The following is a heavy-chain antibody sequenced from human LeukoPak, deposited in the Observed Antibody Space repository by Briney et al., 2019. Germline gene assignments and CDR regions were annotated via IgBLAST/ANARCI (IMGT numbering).Heavy chain of an antibody. CDR2: ISPYTGDT. V-gene: IGHV1-18*04. D-gene: IGHD3-16*02. J-gene: IGHJ4*02. Sequence: ASVRVSCKASGYTFSSYGISWVRQAPGQGLEWMGSISPYTGDTKYAERLQDRVIMTTDTSTRTAYMELRSLTSDDTAVFYCARDQYDSVWGSYRPYFDFWGQGTLVTVSS. CDR1: GYTFSSYG. CDR3: ARDQYDSVWGSYRPYFDF.